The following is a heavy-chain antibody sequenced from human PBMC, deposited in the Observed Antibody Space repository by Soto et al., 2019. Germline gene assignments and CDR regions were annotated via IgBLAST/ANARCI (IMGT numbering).Heavy chain of an antibody. CDR1: GFTFSTYG. CDR3: ARDLGAFNYGSAYFDY. Sequence: PGGSLRLSCAPSGFTFSTYGMHWVRQAPGRGLEWVAVIWYDGSNQYYADSVKGRFTISRDNSKNMLYLQMNSLRAEDTAVYYCARDLGAFNYGSAYFDYWGQGTPVTVPS. J-gene: IGHJ4*02. D-gene: IGHD3-10*01. CDR2: IWYDGSNQ. V-gene: IGHV3-33*01.